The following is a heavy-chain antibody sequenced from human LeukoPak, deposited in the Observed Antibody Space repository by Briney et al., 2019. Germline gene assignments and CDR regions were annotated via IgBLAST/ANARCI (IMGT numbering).Heavy chain of an antibody. Sequence: SETLSLTCTVSGGSISSSSYYWGWIRQPPGKGLEWIGSIYYSGSTYYNPSLKSRVTISVDTSKNQFSLQLNSVTPEDTAVYYCARVGGYSGYDFDYWGQGTLVTVSS. CDR1: GGSISSSSYY. J-gene: IGHJ4*02. V-gene: IGHV4-39*01. CDR3: ARVGGYSGYDFDY. CDR2: IYYSGST. D-gene: IGHD5-12*01.